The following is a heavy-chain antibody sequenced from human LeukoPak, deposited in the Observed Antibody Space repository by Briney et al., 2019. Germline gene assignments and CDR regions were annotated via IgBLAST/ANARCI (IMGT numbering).Heavy chain of an antibody. Sequence: PGGSLRLSCAASGFTVTTKSMAWVRQAPGRGLEWIGFIYYSGSTYYNPSLKSRVTISVDTSKNQFSLKLSSVTAADTAVYYCARHVITRSNLRGGWFDPWGQGTLVTVPS. CDR1: GFTVTTKS. V-gene: IGHV4-39*01. J-gene: IGHJ5*02. D-gene: IGHD4-11*01. CDR3: ARHVITRSNLRGGWFDP. CDR2: IYYSGST.